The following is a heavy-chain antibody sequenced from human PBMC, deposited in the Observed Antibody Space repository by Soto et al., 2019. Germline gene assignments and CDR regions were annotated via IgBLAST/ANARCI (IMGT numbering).Heavy chain of an antibody. D-gene: IGHD3-9*01. CDR3: ARDADILTGSDAFDI. CDR1: GFTFSDYY. Sequence: QVQLVESGGGLVKPGGSLRLSCAASGFTFSDYYMSWIRQAPGKGLEWVSYISSSSSYTNYADSVKGRFTISRDNAKNSLYLQMNSLRAEVTAVYYCARDADILTGSDAFDIWGQGTMVTVSS. J-gene: IGHJ3*02. V-gene: IGHV3-11*05. CDR2: ISSSSSYT.